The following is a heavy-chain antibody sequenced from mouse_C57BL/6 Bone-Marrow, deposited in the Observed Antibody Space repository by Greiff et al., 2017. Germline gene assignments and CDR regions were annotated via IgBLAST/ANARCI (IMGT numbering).Heavy chain of an antibody. D-gene: IGHD2-5*01. CDR1: GYTFTSYW. V-gene: IGHV1-61*01. CDR2: IYPSAGGT. CDR3: ARSIVKYFDV. J-gene: IGHJ1*03. Sequence: QVQLQQPGAELVRPGSSVKLSCKASGYTFTSYWMDWVKQTPGQGLEWIGNIYPSAGGTPYNQKFKDKATLTVNKSSSTAYMQLSSLTSEDSAVYYCARSIVKYFDVWGKGTTVTVSS.